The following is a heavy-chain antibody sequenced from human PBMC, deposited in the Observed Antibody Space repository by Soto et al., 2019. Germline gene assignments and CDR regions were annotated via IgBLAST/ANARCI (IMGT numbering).Heavy chain of an antibody. D-gene: IGHD2-8*02. CDR3: AAGYSTGLDAFDI. Sequence: PGESLKISCKGSGYNFANFWIGWVRQMPGKGLEWMGMIFPGDSDTKNSPSLEGQITMSVDESDSSAYLQWRSLKASDTAIYYCAAGYSTGLDAFDIWGQGTMVTVSS. V-gene: IGHV5-51*01. J-gene: IGHJ3*02. CDR2: IFPGDSDT. CDR1: GYNFANFW.